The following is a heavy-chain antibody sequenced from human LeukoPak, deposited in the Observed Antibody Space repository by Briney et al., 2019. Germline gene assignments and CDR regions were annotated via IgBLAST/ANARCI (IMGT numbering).Heavy chain of an antibody. CDR2: IYTSGST. V-gene: IGHV4-61*02. CDR1: GGSTSSGSYY. CDR3: ARVTTIFGVVTDNFDY. J-gene: IGHJ4*02. D-gene: IGHD3-3*01. Sequence: SETLSLTCTVPGGSTSSGSYYWSWIRQPAGKGLEWIGRIYTSGSTNYNPSLRSRVTISVDTSKNQFSLKLSSVTAADTAVYYCARVTTIFGVVTDNFDYWGQGTLVTVSS.